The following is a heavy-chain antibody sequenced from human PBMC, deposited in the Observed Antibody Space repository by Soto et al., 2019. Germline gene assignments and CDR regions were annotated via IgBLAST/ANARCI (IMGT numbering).Heavy chain of an antibody. Sequence: SETLSLTCAVSCGSISSSNWWSWVRQPPGKGLEWIGEIYHSGSTNYNPSLKSRVTISVDKSKNQFSLKLSSVTAADTAVYYCARLYSSSPYYYYYYGMDVWGQGTTVTVSS. CDR1: CGSISSSNW. J-gene: IGHJ6*02. D-gene: IGHD6-6*01. CDR2: IYHSGST. CDR3: ARLYSSSPYYYYYYGMDV. V-gene: IGHV4-4*02.